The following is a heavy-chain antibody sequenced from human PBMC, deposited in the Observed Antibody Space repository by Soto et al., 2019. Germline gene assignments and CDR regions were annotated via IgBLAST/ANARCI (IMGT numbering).Heavy chain of an antibody. D-gene: IGHD6-13*01. J-gene: IGHJ6*02. CDR2: IRAYNGNT. Sequence: ASVKVSCKASGYTFTSYGISWVRQAPGQGLEWMGWIRAYNGNTNYAQKLQGRVIMTTDTSTSTAYMELRSLRSADTAVYYCARDLGIAAAGLDYYGMDVWGQGTTVTVSS. CDR3: ARDLGIAAAGLDYYGMDV. CDR1: GYTFTSYG. V-gene: IGHV1-18*01.